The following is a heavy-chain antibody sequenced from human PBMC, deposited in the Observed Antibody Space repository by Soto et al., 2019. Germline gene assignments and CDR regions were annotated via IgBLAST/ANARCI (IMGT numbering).Heavy chain of an antibody. CDR1: GFTFGDYA. Sequence: GGSLRLSCTASGFTFGDYAMSWFRQAPGKGLEWVGFIRSKAYGGTTEYAASVKGHVTITVDKSTSTAYLQWNTLKASDTAMYYCARHISNFRYYYYAMDVWGQGTTVTVSS. V-gene: IGHV3-49*03. CDR2: IRSKAYGGTT. J-gene: IGHJ6*02. CDR3: ARHISNFRYYYYAMDV. D-gene: IGHD4-4*01.